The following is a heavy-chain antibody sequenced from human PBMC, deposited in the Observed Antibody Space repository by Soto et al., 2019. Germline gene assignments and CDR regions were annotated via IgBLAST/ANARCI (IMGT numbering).Heavy chain of an antibody. CDR2: ISPYNDYT. J-gene: IGHJ4*02. Sequence: ASVKVSCKASGYTFTGYYMHWVRQAPGQGLEWMGWISPYNDYTIYAQRLQGRVTMTTDTSTSTAYMELRSLRSDDTAVYYCARPRGYSYGFDYWGQGTLVTVSS. V-gene: IGHV1-18*04. D-gene: IGHD5-18*01. CDR3: ARPRGYSYGFDY. CDR1: GYTFTGYY.